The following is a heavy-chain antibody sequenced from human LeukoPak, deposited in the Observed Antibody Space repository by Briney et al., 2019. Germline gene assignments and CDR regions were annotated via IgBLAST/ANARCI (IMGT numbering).Heavy chain of an antibody. CDR2: ISSSSSYI. Sequence: GGSLRLSCAASGFTFSGYSMNWVRQAPGKGLEWVSSISSSSSYIYYADSVKGRFTISRDNAKNSLYLQMDSLRAEDTAVYYCAIIYGSGSYYPDAFDIWGQGTMVTVSS. CDR3: AIIYGSGSYYPDAFDI. V-gene: IGHV3-21*01. CDR1: GFTFSGYS. J-gene: IGHJ3*02. D-gene: IGHD3-10*01.